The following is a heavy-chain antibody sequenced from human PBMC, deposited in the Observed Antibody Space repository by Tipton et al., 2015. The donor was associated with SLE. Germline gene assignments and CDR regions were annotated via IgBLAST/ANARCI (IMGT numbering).Heavy chain of an antibody. CDR2: IYHSGST. J-gene: IGHJ3*02. D-gene: IGHD3-10*01. CDR3: ARHDRYYYGSGSYYNGAFDI. V-gene: IGHV4-38-2*01. CDR1: GYSISSGYY. Sequence: TLSLTCAVSGYSISSGYYWGWIRQPPGKGLEWIGSIYHSGSTYYNPSLKSRVTISVDTSKNQFSLKLSSVTAADTAVYYCARHDRYYYGSGSYYNGAFDIWGQGTMGTVSS.